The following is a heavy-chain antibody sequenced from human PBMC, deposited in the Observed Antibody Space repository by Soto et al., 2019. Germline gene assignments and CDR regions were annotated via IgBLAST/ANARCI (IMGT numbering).Heavy chain of an antibody. CDR2: IIPIFGTA. D-gene: IGHD2-2*01. J-gene: IGHJ6*02. CDR3: ARGGYCSSTSCPGNGMDV. Sequence: EASVKVSCKASGGTFSSYAISWVRQAPGQGLEWMGGIIPIFGTANYAQKFQGRVTITADESTSTAYMELSSLRSEDTAVYYCARGGYCSSTSCPGNGMDVWGQGTTVTVSS. CDR1: GGTFSSYA. V-gene: IGHV1-69*13.